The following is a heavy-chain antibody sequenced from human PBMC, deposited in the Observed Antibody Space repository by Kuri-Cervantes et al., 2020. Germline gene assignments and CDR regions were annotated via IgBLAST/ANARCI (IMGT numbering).Heavy chain of an antibody. J-gene: IGHJ3*02. CDR1: GYTFTGYY. CDR2: IIPIFNTA. D-gene: IGHD6-19*01. CDR3: ARGTSGYRFGWNQGGGDGFEI. Sequence: SVKVSCKASGYTFTGYYMHWVRQAPGQGLEWMGEIIPIFNTAKYAQKFQGRVTIIADKSTNTAYMELSSLTSEDTAVYFCARGTSGYRFGWNQGGGDGFEIWGQGTMVTVSS. V-gene: IGHV1-69*06.